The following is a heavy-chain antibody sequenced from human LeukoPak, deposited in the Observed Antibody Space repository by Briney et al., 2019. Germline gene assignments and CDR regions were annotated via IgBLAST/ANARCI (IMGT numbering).Heavy chain of an antibody. Sequence: GGSLRLSCAASGFTVSSNHMSWVRQAPGKGLEWVSVIYSGGSTYYADSVKGRFTISRDNSKNTLYLQMNSLRAEDTAVYYCARENYYDSSGPQPNAFDIWGQGTMVTVSS. CDR3: ARENYYDSSGPQPNAFDI. D-gene: IGHD3-22*01. V-gene: IGHV3-53*01. CDR2: IYSGGST. J-gene: IGHJ3*02. CDR1: GFTVSSNH.